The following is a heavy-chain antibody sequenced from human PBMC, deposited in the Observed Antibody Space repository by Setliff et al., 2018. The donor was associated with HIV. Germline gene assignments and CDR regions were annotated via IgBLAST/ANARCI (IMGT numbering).Heavy chain of an antibody. J-gene: IGHJ4*02. CDR2: IYWNNNK. V-gene: IGHV2-5*01. Sequence: GSGPTLVNPTQESLTLTCTFSGLSLSTSGVGVGWIRQSPGKALEWLAFIYWNNNKHYSTSLKSRLTVTKDTSKNRVVFTMTNMDPVDTATYYCAYSGRQLRGPYFDFWGQGTQVTVSS. CDR1: GLSLSTSGVG. D-gene: IGHD1-1*01. CDR3: AYSGRQLRGPYFDF.